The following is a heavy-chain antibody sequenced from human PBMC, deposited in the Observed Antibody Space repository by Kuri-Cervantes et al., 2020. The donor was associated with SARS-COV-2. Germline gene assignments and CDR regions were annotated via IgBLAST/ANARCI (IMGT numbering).Heavy chain of an antibody. V-gene: IGHV3-23*01. J-gene: IGHJ6*03. CDR2: ISGSGGST. CDR3: AKGGSRSPYEYGFGELWGVSYYYMDV. CDR1: GFTFSSYA. Sequence: GESLKISCAASGFTFSSYAMSWVRQAPGKGLEWVSAISGSGGSTYYADSVKGRFTISRDNSKNTLYLQMNSLRAEDTAVYYCAKGGSRSPYEYGFGELWGVSYYYMDVWGKGTTVTVSS. D-gene: IGHD3-10*01.